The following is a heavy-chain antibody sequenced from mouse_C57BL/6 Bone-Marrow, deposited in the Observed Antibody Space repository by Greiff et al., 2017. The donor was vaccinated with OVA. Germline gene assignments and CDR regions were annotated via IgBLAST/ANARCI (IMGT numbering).Heavy chain of an antibody. V-gene: IGHV1-76*01. CDR2: IYPGSGNT. D-gene: IGHD1-1*01. CDR3: ARRGNYYGSSLAY. CDR1: GYTFTDYY. J-gene: IGHJ3*01. Sequence: VQLQQSGAELVRPGASVKLSCKASGYTFTDYYINWVKQRPGQGLEWIARIYPGSGNTYYNEKFKGKATLTAEKSSSTAYMQLSSLTSEDSAVYFCARRGNYYGSSLAYWGQGTLVTVSA.